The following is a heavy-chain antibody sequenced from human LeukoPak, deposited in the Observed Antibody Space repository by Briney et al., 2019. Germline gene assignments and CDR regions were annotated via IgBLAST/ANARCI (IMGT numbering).Heavy chain of an antibody. D-gene: IGHD1-26*01. CDR1: GFTFSSYS. Sequence: PGGSLRLSCAASGFTFSSYSMNWVRRAPGKGLEWVSYISSSSSTIYYADSVKGRFTISRDNAKNSLYLQMNSLRGEDTAVYYCAKVRQEPGYWGQGTLVTVSS. CDR3: AKVRQEPGY. J-gene: IGHJ4*02. V-gene: IGHV3-48*04. CDR2: ISSSSSTI.